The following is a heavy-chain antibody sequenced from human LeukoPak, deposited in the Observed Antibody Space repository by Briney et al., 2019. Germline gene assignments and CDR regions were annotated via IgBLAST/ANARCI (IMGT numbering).Heavy chain of an antibody. CDR3: ARVRYYYGSGSYTTSDY. CDR1: GDSVSSNSAA. D-gene: IGHD3-10*01. Sequence: SQTLSLTCAISGDSVSSNSAAWNWIRQSPSRGLEWLGRTYYRSKWYNDYAVPVKSRITINPDTSKNQFSLQLNSVTPEDTAVYYCARVRYYYGSGSYTTSDYWGQGTLVTVSS. V-gene: IGHV6-1*01. J-gene: IGHJ4*02. CDR2: TYYRSKWYN.